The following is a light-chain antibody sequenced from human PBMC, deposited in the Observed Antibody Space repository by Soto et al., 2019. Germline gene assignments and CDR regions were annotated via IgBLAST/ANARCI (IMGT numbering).Light chain of an antibody. V-gene: IGKV3-15*01. CDR1: QSVSSN. CDR3: QQYNAWPPELT. CDR2: GAS. Sequence: EIMMTQSPATLSVSPGERATLSCWASQSVSSNLAWYQQRPGQAPRLLIYGASTRAAGIPARFSGSGSATDFTLTISGLQSEDSAVYYCQQYNAWPPELTFGGGTEVEIK. J-gene: IGKJ4*01.